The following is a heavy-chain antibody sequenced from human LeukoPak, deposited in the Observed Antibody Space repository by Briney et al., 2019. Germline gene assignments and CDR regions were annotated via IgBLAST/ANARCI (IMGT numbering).Heavy chain of an antibody. V-gene: IGHV4-4*02. J-gene: IGHJ3*02. CDR1: DGSIISSNW. Sequence: AETLSLTCAASDGSIISSNWRSSLRQPPGRRLEWVGEIFHSGSTNYNTSLKSRLTISVDKYKNQFSLRLTSVSAADTAMYYCANIRIGGGGDFDIWGQGTMVTVSS. CDR2: IFHSGST. CDR3: ANIRIGGGGDFDI. D-gene: IGHD2-15*01.